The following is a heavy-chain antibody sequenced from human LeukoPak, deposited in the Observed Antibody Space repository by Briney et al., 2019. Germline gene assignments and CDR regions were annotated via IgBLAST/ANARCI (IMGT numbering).Heavy chain of an antibody. CDR3: ARGWYNWNPTDY. D-gene: IGHD1-1*01. Sequence: GGSLRLSCAASGFTFSSYGMHWVRQAPGKGLEWVAVIWYDGSNKYYADSVKGRFTISRDNSKNTLYLQMNSLRAEDTAVYYCARGWYNWNPTDYWGQGTLVTVSS. CDR1: GFTFSSYG. J-gene: IGHJ4*02. V-gene: IGHV3-33*01. CDR2: IWYDGSNK.